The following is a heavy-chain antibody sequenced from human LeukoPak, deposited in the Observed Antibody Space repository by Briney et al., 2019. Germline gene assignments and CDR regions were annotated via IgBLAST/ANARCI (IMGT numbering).Heavy chain of an antibody. CDR2: FSGSGFNT. V-gene: IGHV3-23*01. J-gene: IGHJ4*02. CDR3: AKDDGDYAKGYYFDY. D-gene: IGHD4-17*01. CDR1: GFTFSSYA. Sequence: GGSLRLSCAASGFTFSSYAMSWVRQAPGKGLEWVSAFSGSGFNTYYADSVKGRFTISRDNSKNTLYLQMNSLRTEGTAVYYCAKDDGDYAKGYYFDYWGQGTLVTVSS.